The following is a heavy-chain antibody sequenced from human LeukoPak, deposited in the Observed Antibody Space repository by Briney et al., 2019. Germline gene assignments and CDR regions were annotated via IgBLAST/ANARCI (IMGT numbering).Heavy chain of an antibody. CDR1: GYTFTNYG. CDR3: ARVPPSAHQLLSSDY. Sequence: ASVKASCKASGYTFTNYGIGWVRQAPGQGLEWMAWISANNGETRYAQNFQGRVTMTTDTSTSTAYLELRSLRSDDTAVYYCARVPPSAHQLLSSDYWGQGTQVTVSS. CDR2: ISANNGET. V-gene: IGHV1-18*04. J-gene: IGHJ4*02. D-gene: IGHD2-2*01.